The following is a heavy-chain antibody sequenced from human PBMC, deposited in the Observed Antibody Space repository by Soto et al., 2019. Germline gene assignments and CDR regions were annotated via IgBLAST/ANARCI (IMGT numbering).Heavy chain of an antibody. V-gene: IGHV3-48*03. D-gene: IGHD3-10*01. Sequence: GGSLRLSCAASGFTFSSYAMNWVRQAPGKGLEWVSGISGSGGSTIHYADSVRGRVTISRDNAKNSLSLQMSSLRAEDTGVYYCASSMVRGRNYFNYGMDVWGQGTTVTVSS. CDR3: ASSMVRGRNYFNYGMDV. CDR1: GFTFSSYA. CDR2: ISGSGGSTI. J-gene: IGHJ6*02.